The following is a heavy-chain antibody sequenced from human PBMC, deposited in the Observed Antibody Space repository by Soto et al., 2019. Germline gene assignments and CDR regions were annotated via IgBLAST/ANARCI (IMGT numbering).Heavy chain of an antibody. J-gene: IGHJ4*02. CDR1: DGSMSSRSYY. V-gene: IGHV4-39*07. CDR2: ISYIGST. Sequence: SETLSLTCSVSDGSMSSRSYYWGWMRQPPGKGLEWIASISYIGSTYHNPSLKSRVTISMDTSKNQFSLKLRSVTASDTAVYYCATLRGLGEVSPYFDSWGQGRMVTVSS. CDR3: ATLRGLGEVSPYFDS. D-gene: IGHD3-10*01.